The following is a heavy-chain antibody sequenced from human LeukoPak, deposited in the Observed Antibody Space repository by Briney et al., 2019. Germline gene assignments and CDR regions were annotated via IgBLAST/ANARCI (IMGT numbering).Heavy chain of an antibody. V-gene: IGHV1-69*05. D-gene: IGHD6-6*01. CDR1: GGTFSSYA. Sequence: ASVKVSCKASGGTFSSYAISWVRQAPGQGLEWMGVIIPIFGTANYAQKFQGRVTITTDESTSTAYMELSSLRSEDTAVYYCARIGAARYYDYYMDVWGKGTTVTVSS. J-gene: IGHJ6*03. CDR3: ARIGAARYYDYYMDV. CDR2: IIPIFGTA.